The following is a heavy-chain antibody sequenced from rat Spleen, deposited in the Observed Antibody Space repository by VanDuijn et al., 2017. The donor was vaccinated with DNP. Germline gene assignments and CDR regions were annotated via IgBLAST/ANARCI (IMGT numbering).Heavy chain of an antibody. CDR1: GFTFSDYN. Sequence: EVQLVESGGGLVQPGRSLKLSCAASGFTFSDYNMAWVRQAPKKGLGWVATISYDGSSTYYRDSVKGRFTISRDNAKSTLYLQMDSLRSEDTATYYCATGWYFDFWGPGTMVTVSS. CDR2: ISYDGSST. D-gene: IGHD5-1*01. V-gene: IGHV5-7*01. CDR3: ATGWYFDF. J-gene: IGHJ1*01.